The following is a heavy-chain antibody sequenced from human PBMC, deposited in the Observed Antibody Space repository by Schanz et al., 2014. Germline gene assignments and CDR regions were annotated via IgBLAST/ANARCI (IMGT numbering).Heavy chain of an antibody. CDR3: ARDRRRYCSTASCLHDNWFDP. CDR1: RYTFNTYG. D-gene: IGHD2-2*01. CDR2: ISAYTNNT. J-gene: IGHJ5*02. V-gene: IGHV1-18*01. Sequence: QVQLVQSGDEVKKPGASVKVSCEASRYTFNTYGLNWVRQAPGQGLEWMGWISAYTNNTNYAQKVQGRVTMTTDTSPGTAYMELSSLRSDDTAVYYCARDRRRYCSTASCLHDNWFDPWGQGTLVIVSS.